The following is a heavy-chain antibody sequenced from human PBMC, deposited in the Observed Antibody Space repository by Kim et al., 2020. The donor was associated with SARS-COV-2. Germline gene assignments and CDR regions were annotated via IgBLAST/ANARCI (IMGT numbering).Heavy chain of an antibody. J-gene: IGHJ6*02. CDR3: ARDAAFGGWELLSDYYYYGMDV. CDR1: GGSISSSSYY. Sequence: SETLSLTCTVSGGSISSSSYYWGWIRQPPGKGLEWIGSIYYSGSTYYNPSLKSRLTISVDTSKNQFSLKLSSVTAADTAVYYCARDAAFGGWELLSDYYYYGMDVWGQGTTVTVSS. D-gene: IGHD1-26*01. V-gene: IGHV4-39*07. CDR2: IYYSGST.